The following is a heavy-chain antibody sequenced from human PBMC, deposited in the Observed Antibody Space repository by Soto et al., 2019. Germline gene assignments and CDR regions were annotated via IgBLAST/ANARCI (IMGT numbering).Heavy chain of an antibody. J-gene: IGHJ6*02. CDR3: ARVSWELLSYYYYGMDV. V-gene: IGHV5-10-1*01. D-gene: IGHD1-26*01. Sequence: PGESLKISCKGSGDSFTSYWISWVRQMPGKGLERMGRIDPSDSYTNYSPSFQGHVTISADKSISTAYLQWSSLKASDTAMYYCARVSWELLSYYYYGMDVWGQGTTVTVSS. CDR1: GDSFTSYW. CDR2: IDPSDSYT.